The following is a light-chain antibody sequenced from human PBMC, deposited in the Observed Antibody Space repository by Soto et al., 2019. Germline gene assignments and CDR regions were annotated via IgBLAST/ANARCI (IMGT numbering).Light chain of an antibody. CDR3: SSYTSSSTPYV. J-gene: IGLJ1*01. V-gene: IGLV2-14*01. CDR1: SSDVGGYNY. Sequence: QSVLTPPASVTGFPGQSITISCTGTSSDVGGYNYVSWYQQHPGKAPKLMIYDVSNRPSGVSNRFSGSKSGNTAPLTISGLQAEDEADYYCSSYTSSSTPYVFGTGTKVTVL. CDR2: DVS.